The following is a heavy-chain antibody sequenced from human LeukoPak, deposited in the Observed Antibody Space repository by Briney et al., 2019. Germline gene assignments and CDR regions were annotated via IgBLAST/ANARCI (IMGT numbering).Heavy chain of an antibody. V-gene: IGHV1-8*01. D-gene: IGHD1-26*01. CDR3: ASVSVSYTRGNYYMDV. CDR2: MNPNSGNT. J-gene: IGHJ6*03. Sequence: ASVKVSCKASGYTFTSYDINWVRQATGQGLEWMGWMNPNSGNTGYAQKFQGRVTITADKSTSTAYMELSSLRSEDTAVYYCASVSVSYTRGNYYMDVWGKGTTVTVSS. CDR1: GYTFTSYD.